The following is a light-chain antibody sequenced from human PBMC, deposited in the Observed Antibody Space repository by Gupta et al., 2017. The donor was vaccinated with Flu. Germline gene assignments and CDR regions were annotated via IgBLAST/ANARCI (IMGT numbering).Light chain of an antibody. Sequence: DIVMNQSPLSLPVTPGEPASISCRSSQSLLHSNGYNYLDWYLQKPGQSPQLLIYSGSNRASGVPDRFSGSGSGTDFTLKIRRVEAEDVGVYYCMQSLQTPRTFGQGTKVEIK. J-gene: IGKJ1*01. CDR1: QSLLHSNGYNY. CDR2: SGS. V-gene: IGKV2-28*01. CDR3: MQSLQTPRT.